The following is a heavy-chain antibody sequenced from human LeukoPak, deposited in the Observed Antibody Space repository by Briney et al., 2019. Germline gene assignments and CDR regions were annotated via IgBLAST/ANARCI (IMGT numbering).Heavy chain of an antibody. CDR2: IYPRDSDT. CDR1: GYSFTSYW. CDR3: ARGYCSTSSCSFFDI. J-gene: IGHJ4*02. V-gene: IGHV5-51*01. Sequence: RGESLKISCKGSGYSFTSYWIGWVRQMPGKGLEWMGVIYPRDSDTRYSPSFHGQVTISADRSISTAYLQWSSLKASDTAMYYYARGYCSTSSCSFFDIWGQGTLVTVYS. D-gene: IGHD2-2*01.